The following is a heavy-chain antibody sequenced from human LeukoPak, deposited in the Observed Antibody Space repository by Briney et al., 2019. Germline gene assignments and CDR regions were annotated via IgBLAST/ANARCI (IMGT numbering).Heavy chain of an antibody. CDR2: IYYSGST. CDR3: ATQGAVASAFDI. CDR1: GGSISSYY. V-gene: IGHV4-59*08. Sequence: SETLSLTCTVSGGSISSYYWSWIRQPPGKGLEWIGYIYYSGSTNYNPSLKSRVTISVDTSKNQFSLKLSSVTAADTAVYYCATQGAVASAFDIWGQGTMVTVSS. J-gene: IGHJ3*02. D-gene: IGHD6-19*01.